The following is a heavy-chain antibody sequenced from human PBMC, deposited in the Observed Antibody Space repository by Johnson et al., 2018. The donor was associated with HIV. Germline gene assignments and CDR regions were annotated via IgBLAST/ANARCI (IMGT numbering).Heavy chain of an antibody. Sequence: QVQLVESGGGVVQPGGSLRLSCAASGFTFSNYAMYWVRQAPGKGLEWVAAISYDGSNKYYADSVKDRFTISRDNSKNTLYLQMNSLRAEDTAVYYCTRRSPYDAFDIWGQGTMVTVSS. CDR3: TRRSPYDAFDI. V-gene: IGHV3-30*14. J-gene: IGHJ3*02. CDR2: ISYDGSNK. CDR1: GFTFSNYA.